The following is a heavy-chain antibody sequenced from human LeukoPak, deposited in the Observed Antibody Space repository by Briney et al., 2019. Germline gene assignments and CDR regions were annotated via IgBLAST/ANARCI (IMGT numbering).Heavy chain of an antibody. CDR2: IDPSDSYT. D-gene: IGHD6-19*01. V-gene: IGHV5-10-1*01. CDR1: GYSFTTYW. CDR3: TRPRSGWPLDF. J-gene: IGHJ4*02. Sequence: GESLKISCKGSGYSFTTYWITWVRQMPGKGPEWMGRIDPSDSYTNYSPSFQRHFTISADKSISTAYLQWSSLKAPDTAMYYCTRPRSGWPLDFWGQGTLVTVSS.